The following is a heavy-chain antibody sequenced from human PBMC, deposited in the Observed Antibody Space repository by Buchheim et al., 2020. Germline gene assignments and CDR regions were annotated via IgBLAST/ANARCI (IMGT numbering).Heavy chain of an antibody. J-gene: IGHJ4*02. V-gene: IGHV3-74*01. D-gene: IGHD6-13*01. CDR1: GLTFSSYW. Sequence: EVQLVESGGGLVQPGGTLRLSCAASGLTFSSYWMSWVRQDPGKGLVWVSRINGDGRSTNYAESVKGRFTISRDKPKKTLYLQMSSLSADDTAVYYCVGGYSSSWMHFWGQGTL. CDR2: INGDGRST. CDR3: VGGYSSSWMHF.